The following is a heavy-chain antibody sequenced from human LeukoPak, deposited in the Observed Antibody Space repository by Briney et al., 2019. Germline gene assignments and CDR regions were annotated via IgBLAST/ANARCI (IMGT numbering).Heavy chain of an antibody. V-gene: IGHV3-21*01. CDR3: ARAVYCSGGGCFWYFDL. D-gene: IGHD2-15*01. CDR1: EISFSNCS. CDR2: ISSSSRFI. Sequence: GGSLRLSCAASEISFSNCSMNWVRQAPGKGLEWVSLISSSSRFIYYGDSVKGRFTISRDNAKKSLYPQMNSLRAEDTAVYYCARAVYCSGGGCFWYFDLWGRGTLVTVSS. J-gene: IGHJ2*01.